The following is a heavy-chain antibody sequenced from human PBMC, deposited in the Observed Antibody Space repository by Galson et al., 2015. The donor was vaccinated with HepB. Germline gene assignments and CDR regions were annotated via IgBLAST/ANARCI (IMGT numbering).Heavy chain of an antibody. V-gene: IGHV1-46*01. J-gene: IGHJ4*02. CDR2: INPSGGTT. CDR3: TRDSLGNYQFDY. D-gene: IGHD1-7*01. Sequence: SVKVSCKASGYTYTSYYLHWVRQAPGQGLEWMGMINPSGGTTNYAQKLQGRITVTRDTSTNTVYMELRSLGSEDTAIYYCTRDSLGNYQFDYWGQGTLVTVSS. CDR1: GYTYTSYY.